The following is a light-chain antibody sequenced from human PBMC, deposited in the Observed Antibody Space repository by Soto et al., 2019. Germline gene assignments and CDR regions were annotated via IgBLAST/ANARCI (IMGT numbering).Light chain of an antibody. V-gene: IGKV4-1*01. CDR1: QRVLYSSNNKNY. Sequence: DIVMTQSPDSLAVSLGERATINCKSSQRVLYSSNNKNYLACYQQKPGQPPKLLIYWASTRESGVPDRFSGSGSGTDFTLTISSLQAEDMAVYYCQQYYSTPYTFGQGTKLQIK. J-gene: IGKJ2*01. CDR3: QQYYSTPYT. CDR2: WAS.